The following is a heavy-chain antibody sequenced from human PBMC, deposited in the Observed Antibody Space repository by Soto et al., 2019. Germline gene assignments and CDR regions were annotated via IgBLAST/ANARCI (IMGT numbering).Heavy chain of an antibody. D-gene: IGHD2-2*03. CDR1: GFTFSRHG. CDR2: IDSSGTQT. J-gene: IGHJ4*02. CDR3: VSWIFEHFDF. V-gene: IGHV3-23*05. Sequence: PGGSLRLSCAASGFTFSRHGMSWVRQAPGKGLEWVSTIDSSGTQTHYADSVKGRFTISRDNSWSTVDLLMNSLRAEDTALYYCVSWIFEHFDFWGQGPLITVSS.